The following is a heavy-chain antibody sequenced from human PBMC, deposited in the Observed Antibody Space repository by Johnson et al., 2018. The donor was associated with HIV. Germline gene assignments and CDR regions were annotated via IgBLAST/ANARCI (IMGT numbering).Heavy chain of an antibody. V-gene: IGHV3-30*04. J-gene: IGHJ3*02. D-gene: IGHD6-19*01. Sequence: QVQLVESGGGVVQPGGSLRVSCAVSGLTLTTIIVHWARQAPGKGLEWVSLISHDGTTTAYADSVKGRYTISRDISTNTVYLQMNSLSPEDTAVYYCAREDVSSGYAGTFDIWGQGTLVTVSS. CDR2: ISHDGTTT. CDR1: GLTLTTII. CDR3: AREDVSSGYAGTFDI.